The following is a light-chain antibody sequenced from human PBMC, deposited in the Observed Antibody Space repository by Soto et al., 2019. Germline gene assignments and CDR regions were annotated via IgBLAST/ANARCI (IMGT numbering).Light chain of an antibody. CDR1: TANIGSEA. CDR3: AAWSKSLNGVV. Sequence: QLVLAQPPSASGTPGQRVSISCSGGTANIGSEAVTWYQQLPGTAPRVVIYSNDQRPSGVPDRFSGSRSGTSASLDISGLQSEDDAVYFCAAWSKSLNGVVFGGGTKLTVL. CDR2: SND. V-gene: IGLV1-44*01. J-gene: IGLJ3*02.